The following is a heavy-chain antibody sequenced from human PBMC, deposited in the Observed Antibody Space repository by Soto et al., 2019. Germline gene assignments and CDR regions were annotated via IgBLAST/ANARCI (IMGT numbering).Heavy chain of an antibody. CDR2: IYFDGTTT. CDR3: ARGGAMGVDY. V-gene: IGHV3-74*01. D-gene: IGHD1-26*01. J-gene: IGHJ4*02. CDR1: GFTFNTHW. Sequence: EVQLVESGGGVVQPGGSLRLSCTASGFTFNTHWMHWFRQPPGKGLVWVSRIYFDGTTTNYADSVKGRLTVSRDNAKNTVYLHVNTLRDEDTAVYYCARGGAMGVDYWGQGTLVTVSS.